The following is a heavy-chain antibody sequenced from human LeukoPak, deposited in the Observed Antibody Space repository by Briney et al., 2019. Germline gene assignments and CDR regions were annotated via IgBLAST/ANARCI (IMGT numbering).Heavy chain of an antibody. Sequence: ASVKVSCKASGYTFTSYGISWVRQAPAQGLEWMGWISVYNGNTNYAQKLQGRVTMTTDTSTSTAYMELRSLRSDDTAVYYCARDKSLNYYDSSGYYYDYWGQGTLVTVSS. D-gene: IGHD3-22*01. V-gene: IGHV1-18*01. CDR2: ISVYNGNT. J-gene: IGHJ4*02. CDR1: GYTFTSYG. CDR3: ARDKSLNYYDSSGYYYDY.